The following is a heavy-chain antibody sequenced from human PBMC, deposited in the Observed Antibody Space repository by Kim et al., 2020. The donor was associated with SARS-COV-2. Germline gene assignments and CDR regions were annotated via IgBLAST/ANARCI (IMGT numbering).Heavy chain of an antibody. CDR1: GGSFSGYY. CDR2: INHSGST. J-gene: IGHJ4*02. D-gene: IGHD5-12*01. Sequence: SETLSLTCAVYGGSFSGYYWSWIRQPPGKGLEWIGEINHSGSTNYNPSLKSRVTISVDTSKNQFSLKLSSVTAADTAVYYCARLPGRDIVATSPFDYWDQGTLVTVSS. CDR3: ARLPGRDIVATSPFDY. V-gene: IGHV4-34*01.